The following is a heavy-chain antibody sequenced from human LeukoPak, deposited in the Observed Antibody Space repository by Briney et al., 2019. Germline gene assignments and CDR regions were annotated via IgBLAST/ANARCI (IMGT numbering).Heavy chain of an antibody. D-gene: IGHD3-10*01. J-gene: IGHJ6*02. CDR1: GFTFDDYA. CDR3: AKETRLLWFGELLLGPYYYYYGMDV. CDR2: ISGDGGST. V-gene: IGHV3-43*02. Sequence: GGSLRLSCAASGFTFDDYAMHWVRQAPGKGLEWVSLISGDGGSTYYADSVKGRFTISRDNSKNSLYLQMNSLRTEDTALYYCAKETRLLWFGELLLGPYYYYYGMDVWSQGTTVTVSS.